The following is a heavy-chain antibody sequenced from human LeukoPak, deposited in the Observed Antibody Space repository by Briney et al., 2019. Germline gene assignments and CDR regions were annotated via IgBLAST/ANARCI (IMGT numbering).Heavy chain of an antibody. Sequence: GRSLRLSCAASGFTFSSYGMHWGLQAPGKGLEWVAVIWYDGSNKYYADSVKGRFTISRDNSKNTLYLQMNSLRAEDTAVYYCARRKYDCSGGSCYGFAFDLWGQGTMVTVSS. CDR2: IWYDGSNK. V-gene: IGHV3-33*01. CDR1: GFTFSSYG. CDR3: ARRKYDCSGGSCYGFAFDL. J-gene: IGHJ3*01. D-gene: IGHD2-15*01.